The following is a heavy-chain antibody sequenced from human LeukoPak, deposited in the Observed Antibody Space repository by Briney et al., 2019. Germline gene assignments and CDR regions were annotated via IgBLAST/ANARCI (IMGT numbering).Heavy chain of an antibody. V-gene: IGHV3-48*01. Sequence: PGGSLRLSCAASGFTFSSYDMSWVRQAPGKGLEWVSYISKSGTSTFYADSVKRRFTISRDNAKNSLHLQMNSLRAEDTAVYYCASLTVSTSLNWFDTWGQGTLVTVSS. CDR3: ASLTVSTSLNWFDT. CDR1: GFTFSSYD. CDR2: ISKSGTST. J-gene: IGHJ5*02. D-gene: IGHD4-11*01.